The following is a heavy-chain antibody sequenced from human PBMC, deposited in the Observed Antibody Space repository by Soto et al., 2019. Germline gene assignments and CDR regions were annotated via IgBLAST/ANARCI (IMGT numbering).Heavy chain of an antibody. CDR2: IRNKANNYAT. CDR1: GFTFSDSP. D-gene: IGHD2-21*02. V-gene: IGHV3-73*01. CDR3: TRLNQPPVGDFYYYAMDV. Sequence: PGGSLRLSCAASGFTFSDSPMHWVRQASGKGLEWVGRIRNKANNYATAYAASVKGRFTISRDDSENMAYLQMNSLKTEDTAIYYCTRLNQPPVGDFYYYAMDVLGQGTTVTVSS. J-gene: IGHJ6*02.